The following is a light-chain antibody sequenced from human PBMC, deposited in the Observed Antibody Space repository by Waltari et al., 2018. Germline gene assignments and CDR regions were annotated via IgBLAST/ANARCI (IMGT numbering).Light chain of an antibody. CDR1: QSIAGF. J-gene: IGKJ1*01. CDR2: GAS. Sequence: DIQMTQSPSSLSASVGDRVTITCRASQSIAGFFNWYQQKPGTAPKLLIYGASSLQSGVPSRFSGSGSGTDFTLTISALHREDVATYYCQQNYISPWTFCQGTKVEIK. V-gene: IGKV1-39*01. CDR3: QQNYISPWT.